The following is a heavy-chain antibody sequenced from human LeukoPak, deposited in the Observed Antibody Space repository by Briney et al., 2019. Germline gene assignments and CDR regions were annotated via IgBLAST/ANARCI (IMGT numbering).Heavy chain of an antibody. CDR3: ARVWIGTLDY. V-gene: IGHV3-64*01. CDR2: ISSNGGIT. D-gene: IGHD1-1*01. Sequence: GGSLRLSCAASGFTFSSYDMHWVRQAPGKGLEYVSAISSNGGITYYANSVKGRFTISRDNSKNTLYLQMGSLRAEDMAVYYCARVWIGTLDYWGQRALVTVSS. J-gene: IGHJ4*02. CDR1: GFTFSSYD.